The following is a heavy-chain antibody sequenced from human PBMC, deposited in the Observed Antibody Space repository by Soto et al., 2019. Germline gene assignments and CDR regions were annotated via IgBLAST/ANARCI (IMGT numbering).Heavy chain of an antibody. V-gene: IGHV4-39*01. CDR2: IYYSGST. CDR3: ARYCSSTSCYTRRDKPDLSDDAFDI. Sequence: PSETLSLTCTVSGGSISSSSYYWGWIRQPPGKGLEWIGSIYYSGSTYYNPSLKSRVTISVDTSKNQFSLKLSSVTAADTAVYYCARYCSSTSCYTRRDKPDLSDDAFDIWGQGTMVTVSS. CDR1: GGSISSSSYY. D-gene: IGHD2-2*02. J-gene: IGHJ3*02.